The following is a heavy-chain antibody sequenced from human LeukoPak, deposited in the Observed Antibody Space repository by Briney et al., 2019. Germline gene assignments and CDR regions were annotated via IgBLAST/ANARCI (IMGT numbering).Heavy chain of an antibody. CDR2: ISYDGDDE. CDR3: ARVRGGRSWYYYGMDV. CDR1: GFTFSNFA. J-gene: IGHJ6*02. D-gene: IGHD3-16*01. V-gene: IGHV3-30-3*01. Sequence: GGSLRLSCAASGFTFSNFAMHWVRQAPGKGLEWVAVISYDGDDEYYADSVKGQFTISRDNSKDRLYLQMNSLRPEDTAMYYCARVRGGRSWYYYGMDVWGRGTTVTVSS.